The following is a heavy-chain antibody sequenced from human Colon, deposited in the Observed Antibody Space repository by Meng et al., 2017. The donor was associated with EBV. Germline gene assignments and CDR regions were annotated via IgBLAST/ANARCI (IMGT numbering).Heavy chain of an antibody. D-gene: IGHD1-14*01. V-gene: IGHV1-18*01. CDR3: ARDLPGGTKGTWLDL. J-gene: IGHJ5*02. Sequence: HVQLVQSGAEVKKPGASVKVSCNSSGYILNNYGFSWVRQAPGQGPEWMGWISAYNGNTNYAQNFQGRFTMTTDTSTSTAYMELRSLRSDDTAVYYCARDLPGGTKGTWLDLWGQGTLVTVSS. CDR1: GYILNNYG. CDR2: ISAYNGNT.